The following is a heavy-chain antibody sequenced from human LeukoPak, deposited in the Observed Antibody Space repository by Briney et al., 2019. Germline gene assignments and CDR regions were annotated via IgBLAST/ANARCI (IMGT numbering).Heavy chain of an antibody. CDR3: ARFYYFDTSGYHRCFDY. J-gene: IGHJ4*02. D-gene: IGHD3-22*01. CDR2: IYFSGST. V-gene: IGHV4-39*01. CDR1: GGSISSSSYY. Sequence: SETLSLTCTVSGGSISSSSYYWGWIRQPPGKGLEWIGNIYFSGSTFYNPSLKSRVTISVDTSKNQSSLRLSSVTAADTAVYYCARFYYFDTSGYHRCFDYWGQGTLVTVSS.